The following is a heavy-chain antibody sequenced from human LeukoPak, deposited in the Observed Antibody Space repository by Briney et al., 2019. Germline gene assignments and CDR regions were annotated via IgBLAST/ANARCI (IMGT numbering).Heavy chain of an antibody. CDR1: GFTFSSYE. D-gene: IGHD3-22*01. CDR2: ISSSGSTI. Sequence: GGSLRLSCAASGFTFSSYEMNWVRQAPGKGLEWVSYISSSGSTIYYADSVKGRFTISRDSAKNSLYLQMNSLRAEDTAVYYCARYYYDSSGLGDAFDIWGQGTMVTVSS. J-gene: IGHJ3*02. V-gene: IGHV3-48*03. CDR3: ARYYYDSSGLGDAFDI.